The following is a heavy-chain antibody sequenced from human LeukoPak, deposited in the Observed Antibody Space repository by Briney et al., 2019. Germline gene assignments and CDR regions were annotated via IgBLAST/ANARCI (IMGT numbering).Heavy chain of an antibody. Sequence: ASVKVSCKASGYTFTGYYMHWVRQAPGQGLEWMGWINPNSGGTNYAQKFQGRVTMTRDTSISTAYMELSRLRSDDTAVYYCATPRQLLHYLAAFDIWGQGTMVTVSS. CDR2: INPNSGGT. J-gene: IGHJ3*02. V-gene: IGHV1-2*02. D-gene: IGHD2-15*01. CDR1: GYTFTGYY. CDR3: ATPRQLLHYLAAFDI.